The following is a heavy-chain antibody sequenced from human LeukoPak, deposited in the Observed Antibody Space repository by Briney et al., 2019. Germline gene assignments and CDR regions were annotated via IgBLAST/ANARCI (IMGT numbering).Heavy chain of an antibody. CDR1: GYTFTSYG. J-gene: IGHJ6*02. D-gene: IGHD3-9*01. CDR3: AREENDILTGYYYYYGMDV. CDR2: ISAYNGNT. V-gene: IGHV1-18*01. Sequence: ASVKVSCKASGYTFTSYGISWVRQAPGQGLEWMGWISAYNGNTNYAQKLQGRVTMTTDTSTSTAYMELRSLRSDDTAVYYCAREENDILTGYYYYYGMDVWGQGTTVTVSS.